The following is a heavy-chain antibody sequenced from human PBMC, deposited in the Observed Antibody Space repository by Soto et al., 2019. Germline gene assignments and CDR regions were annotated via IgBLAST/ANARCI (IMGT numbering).Heavy chain of an antibody. CDR3: ATLSKGTYYYYGMDV. J-gene: IGHJ6*02. CDR2: IIPIFGTA. Sequence: SVKVSCKASGGTFSSYAISWVRQAPGQGLEWMGGIIPIFGTANYAQKFQGRVTITADKSTSTAYMELSSLRSEDTAVYYCATLSKGTYYYYGMDVWGQGTTVTVSS. CDR1: GGTFSSYA. V-gene: IGHV1-69*06.